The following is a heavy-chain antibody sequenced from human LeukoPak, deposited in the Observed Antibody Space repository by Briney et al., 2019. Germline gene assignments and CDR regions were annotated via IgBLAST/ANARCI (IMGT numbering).Heavy chain of an antibody. J-gene: IGHJ4*02. D-gene: IGHD6-19*01. Sequence: ASVKVSCKSSGYTFTGNYMHWVRQAPGQGLEWMGWINPNSGDTKYAQNFQGRVTMTRATSITTTYMELSSLRSDDTAVYYCVRDRHTVAVAATLDYWGQGTLVIASS. V-gene: IGHV1-2*02. CDR3: VRDRHTVAVAATLDY. CDR2: INPNSGDT. CDR1: GYTFTGNY.